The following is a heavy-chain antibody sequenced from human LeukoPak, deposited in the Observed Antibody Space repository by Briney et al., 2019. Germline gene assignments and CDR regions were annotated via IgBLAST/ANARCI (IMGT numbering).Heavy chain of an antibody. D-gene: IGHD6-13*01. CDR1: GYTFTSYA. J-gene: IGHJ4*02. V-gene: IGHV7-4-1*02. Sequence: GASVKVSRKASGYTFTSYAMNCVREAPGQGREWMGWINTNTGNPTYAEGFTGRCVFSLDTSVSTAYLQISSLKADDTAVYYCARDSSGIAAGGTPFDYWGQGTLVTVSS. CDR2: INTNTGNP. CDR3: ARDSSGIAAGGTPFDY.